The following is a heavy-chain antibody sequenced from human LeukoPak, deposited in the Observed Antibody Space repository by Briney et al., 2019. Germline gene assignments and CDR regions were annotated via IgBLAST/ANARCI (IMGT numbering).Heavy chain of an antibody. V-gene: IGHV4-4*02. J-gene: IGHJ4*02. CDR3: ARDTSGSYRLDY. D-gene: IGHD1-26*01. CDR2: IYHSGST. Sequence: SGTLSLTCAVSGVSISSINSWSWVGQPPGNGLEWIGEIYHSGSTNYNPSLKSRVTISVDKSKNQFSLKLSSVTAADTAVYYCARDTSGSYRLDYWGQGTLVTVSS. CDR1: GVSISSINS.